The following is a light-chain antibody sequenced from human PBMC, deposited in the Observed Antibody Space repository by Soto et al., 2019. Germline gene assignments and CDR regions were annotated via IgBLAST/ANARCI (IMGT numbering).Light chain of an antibody. V-gene: IGKV3-20*01. Sequence: EIVLTQSPGTLSLSPGERATLSCRASQSVSSSYLAWYQQKPGQAPRLLIYGASSRATGIADRFSGSGSGTDFTLTISRLEPEDFAVYYCQQYSGSIRTFGQGTKVDIK. CDR3: QQYSGSIRT. CDR1: QSVSSSY. J-gene: IGKJ1*01. CDR2: GAS.